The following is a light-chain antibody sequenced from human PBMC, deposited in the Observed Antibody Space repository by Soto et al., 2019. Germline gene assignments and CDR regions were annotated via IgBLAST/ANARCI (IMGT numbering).Light chain of an antibody. CDR1: SSDVGGYNY. Sequence: QSVLTQPRSVSGSTGQSVTISCTGASSDVGGYNYVSWYQQHPGKAPKLMIYDVSKRPSGVPDRFSGSKSGNTASLTISGLQAEDEADYYCCSYAGSYTWVFGGGTKLTV. J-gene: IGLJ3*02. CDR2: DVS. V-gene: IGLV2-11*01. CDR3: CSYAGSYTWV.